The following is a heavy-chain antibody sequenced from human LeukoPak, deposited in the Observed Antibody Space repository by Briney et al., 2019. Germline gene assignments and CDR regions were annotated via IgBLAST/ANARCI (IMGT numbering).Heavy chain of an antibody. V-gene: IGHV3-20*04. CDR1: GFTFDDYG. CDR3: ARGKTSRYYYYGMDV. CDR2: INWNGGST. Sequence: GGSLRLSCAASGFTFDDYGMSWVRQAPGKGLEWVSGINWNGGSTGYADSVKGRFTISRDNAKHSLYLQMNTLRAEDTALYYCARGKTSRYYYYGMDVWGQGTTVTVSS. J-gene: IGHJ6*02.